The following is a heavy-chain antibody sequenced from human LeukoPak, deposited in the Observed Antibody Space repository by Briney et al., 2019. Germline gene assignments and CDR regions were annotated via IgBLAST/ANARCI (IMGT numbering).Heavy chain of an antibody. Sequence: GGSLRLSCAASGFTFDDYAMHWVRQAPGKGPEWVSGISWNSGSIGYADSVKGRFTISRDNSENTVYLQMNNLRGEDTAIYYCAGRITGYSSGYVFWGQGTLVTVSS. CDR1: GFTFDDYA. V-gene: IGHV3-9*01. CDR2: ISWNSGSI. J-gene: IGHJ4*02. CDR3: AGRITGYSSGYVF. D-gene: IGHD5-18*01.